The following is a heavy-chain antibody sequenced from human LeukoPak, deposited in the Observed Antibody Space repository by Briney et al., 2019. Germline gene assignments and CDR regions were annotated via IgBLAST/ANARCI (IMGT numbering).Heavy chain of an antibody. CDR2: IRYDGSNK. J-gene: IGHJ5*02. V-gene: IGHV3-30*02. Sequence: GGSLRLSCAVSGFTFSSYGMHWVRQAPGKGLEWVAFIRYDGSNKYYADSVKGRFTISRDNSKNTMYLQMNSLRAEDTAVYYCAKLSSTSCYRCYWFAPWGQGTLVTVSS. CDR3: AKLSSTSCYRCYWFAP. CDR1: GFTFSSYG. D-gene: IGHD2-2*02.